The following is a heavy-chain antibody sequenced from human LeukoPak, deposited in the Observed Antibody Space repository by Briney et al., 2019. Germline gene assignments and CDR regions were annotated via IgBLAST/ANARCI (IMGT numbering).Heavy chain of an antibody. CDR1: GGSISSYY. CDR2: IYYSGST. J-gene: IGHJ4*02. D-gene: IGHD1-1*01. CDR3: ARVDWNGRPVDY. Sequence: SETLSLTCTVSGGSISSYYWSWIRQPPGKGLEWIGYIYYSGSTNYNPSLKSRVTISVDTSKNQFSLKLSSVTAADTAVYYCARVDWNGRPVDYWGQGTLVTVPS. V-gene: IGHV4-59*08.